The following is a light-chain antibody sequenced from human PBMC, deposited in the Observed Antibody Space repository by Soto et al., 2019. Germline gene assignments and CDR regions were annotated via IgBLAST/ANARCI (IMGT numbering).Light chain of an antibody. V-gene: IGLV2-23*02. CDR2: EVS. CDR1: SSDVGSYNL. Sequence: QSVLTQPASVSGFPGQSITISCTGTSSDVGSYNLVSWYQQHPGKAPKLMIYEVSKRPSGVSNRFSGSKSGNTASLTISGLQAEDEADYYCCSYAGSIPYVFGTGTKAPS. J-gene: IGLJ1*01. CDR3: CSYAGSIPYV.